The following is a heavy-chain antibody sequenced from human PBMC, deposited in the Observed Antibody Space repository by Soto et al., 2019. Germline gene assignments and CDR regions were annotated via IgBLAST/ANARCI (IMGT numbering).Heavy chain of an antibody. J-gene: IGHJ4*02. V-gene: IGHV3-21*06. CDR3: ARESEDPTSNFDY. CDR2: ISSTTNYI. Sequence: GGSLRLSCAASGFTFTRYSMNWVRQAPGKGLEWVSSISSTTNYIYYGDSMKGRFTISRDNGKNSLYLEIHGLRAEDTAVYYCARESEDPTSNFDYWGQGTLVTVSS. CDR1: GFTFTRYS.